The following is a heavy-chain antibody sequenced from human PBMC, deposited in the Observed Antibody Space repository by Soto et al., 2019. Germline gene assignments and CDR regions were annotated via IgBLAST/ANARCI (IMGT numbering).Heavy chain of an antibody. CDR3: AKDLGCSSTSCYRSWGMDV. V-gene: IGHV3-30*18. CDR2: ISYDGSNK. CDR1: GFTFSSYG. Sequence: QVQLVESGGGVVQPGRSLRLSCAASGFTFSSYGMHWVRQAPGKGLEWVAVISYDGSNKYYADSVKGRFTISRDNSKNTLYLQMNSLRAEDTAVYYCAKDLGCSSTSCYRSWGMDVWGQGTTVTVSS. D-gene: IGHD2-2*02. J-gene: IGHJ6*02.